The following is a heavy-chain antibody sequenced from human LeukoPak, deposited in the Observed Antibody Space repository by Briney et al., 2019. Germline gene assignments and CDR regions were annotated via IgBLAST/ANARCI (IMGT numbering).Heavy chain of an antibody. CDR1: GGTFSSYA. CDR2: IIPIFGTA. D-gene: IGHD2-2*02. V-gene: IGHV1-69*01. Sequence: SVKVSCKASGGTFSSYAISWVRQAPGQGLEWMGGIIPIFGTANYAQKFQGRVTITADESTSTAYMEPSSLRSEDTAVYYCASLDIVVVPAAIRPNYYYYYYMDVWGKGTTVTVSS. CDR3: ASLDIVVVPAAIRPNYYYYYYMDV. J-gene: IGHJ6*03.